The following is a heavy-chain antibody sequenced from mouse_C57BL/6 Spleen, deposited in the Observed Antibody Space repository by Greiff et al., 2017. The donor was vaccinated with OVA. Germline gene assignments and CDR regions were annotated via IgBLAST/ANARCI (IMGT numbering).Heavy chain of an antibody. CDR1: GYTFTDYW. CDR3: AREELGTAWFDY. J-gene: IGHJ3*01. CDR2: IYPGSGST. V-gene: IGHV1-55*01. Sequence: QVQLQQSGAELVKPGASVKLSCKASGYTFTDYWITWVKQRPGQGLEWIGDIYPGSGSTNYNGKFKGKATLTVDTSSSTAYMQLGSLTSEDSAVDDCAREELGTAWFDYWGQGTLLTVSA. D-gene: IGHD3-3*01.